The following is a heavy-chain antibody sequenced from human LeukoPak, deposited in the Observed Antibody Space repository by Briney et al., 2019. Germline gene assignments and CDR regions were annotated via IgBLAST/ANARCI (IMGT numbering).Heavy chain of an antibody. V-gene: IGHV4-59*01. D-gene: IGHD1-1*01. CDR1: GGSISSYY. J-gene: IGHJ5*02. Sequence: SETLSLTCTVSGGSISSYYWSWIRQPPGKGLEWIGYISYSGSTNFNPSLKSRVTIPVDTSKSQFSLKLSSVTAADTAVYYCAREGTAGTNLNWFDPWGQGTLVTVSS. CDR3: AREGTAGTNLNWFDP. CDR2: ISYSGST.